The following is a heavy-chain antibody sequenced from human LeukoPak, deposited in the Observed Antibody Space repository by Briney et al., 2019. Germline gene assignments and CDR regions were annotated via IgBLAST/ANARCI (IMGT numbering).Heavy chain of an antibody. CDR3: ARSLPYYDFWSGYELDY. D-gene: IGHD3-3*01. V-gene: IGHV3-53*05. Sequence: PGGSLRLSCAASGFTVSSNYMSWVRQAPGKGLEWVSVIYSGDNTYYADSVKGRFTISRDNSKNTLYLQMNSLKTEDTAVYYCARSLPYYDFWSGYELDYWGQGTLVTVSS. CDR2: IYSGDNT. J-gene: IGHJ4*02. CDR1: GFTVSSNY.